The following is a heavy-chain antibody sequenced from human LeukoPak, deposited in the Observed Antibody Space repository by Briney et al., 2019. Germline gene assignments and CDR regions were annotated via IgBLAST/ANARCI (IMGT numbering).Heavy chain of an antibody. CDR3: VRRTANHFDY. CDR2: ISSMGSTT. Sequence: GGSLRLSCSASGFIFSSYAMHWVRQGPGKGLEYVSGISSMGSTTHYADSVKGRFTISRDNSKNTLYLQMSSLRAEDTAVFYCVRRTANHFDYWGQGTLVTVSS. D-gene: IGHD2-21*02. J-gene: IGHJ4*02. V-gene: IGHV3-64D*06. CDR1: GFIFSSYA.